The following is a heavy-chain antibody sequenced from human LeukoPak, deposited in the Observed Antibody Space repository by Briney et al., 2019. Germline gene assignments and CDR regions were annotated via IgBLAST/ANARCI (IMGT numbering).Heavy chain of an antibody. Sequence: GGSLRLSCAASGFTFSSYSMNWVRQAPGKGLEWVSYISSSSSTIYYADSVKGRFTISRDNAKDSLYLQMNSLRAEDTAVYYCARDGRGWSSWQYYYYYGMDVWGQGTTVTVSS. V-gene: IGHV3-48*01. CDR1: GFTFSSYS. J-gene: IGHJ6*02. D-gene: IGHD6-13*01. CDR3: ARDGRGWSSWQYYYYYGMDV. CDR2: ISSSSSTI.